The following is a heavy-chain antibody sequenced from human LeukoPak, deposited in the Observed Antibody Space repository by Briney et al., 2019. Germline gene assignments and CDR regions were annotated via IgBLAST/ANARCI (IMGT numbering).Heavy chain of an antibody. CDR2: ISGSGGST. Sequence: PGGSLRLSCAASGFTFSSYAMSWVRQAPGKGLEWVSAISGSGGSTYYADSVKGQFTISRDNSKNTLYLQMNSLRAEDTAVYYCAKKGASGYYRDAFDIWGQGTMVTVSS. CDR1: GFTFSSYA. V-gene: IGHV3-23*01. D-gene: IGHD3-22*01. CDR3: AKKGASGYYRDAFDI. J-gene: IGHJ3*02.